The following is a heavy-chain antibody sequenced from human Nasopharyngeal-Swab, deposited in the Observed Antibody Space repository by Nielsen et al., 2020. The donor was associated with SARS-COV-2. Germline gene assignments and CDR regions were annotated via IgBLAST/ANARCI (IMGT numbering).Heavy chain of an antibody. Sequence: GGSLSLSCAASGFTFSSYAMHWVRQAPGKGLEWVAVISYDRSNKYYADSVKGRFTISRDNSKNTLYLQMNSLRAEDTAVYYCARVLGDYGDSWGQGTLVTVSS. D-gene: IGHD1-26*01. CDR2: ISYDRSNK. V-gene: IGHV3-30-3*01. J-gene: IGHJ4*02. CDR3: ARVLGDYGDS. CDR1: GFTFSSYA.